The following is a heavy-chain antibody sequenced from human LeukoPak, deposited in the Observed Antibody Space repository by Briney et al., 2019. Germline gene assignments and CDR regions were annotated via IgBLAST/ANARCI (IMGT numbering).Heavy chain of an antibody. Sequence: ASVKVSCTASGYTFTGYHMHWVRRAPGQGLEWMGRINPNSGDTNYAQKFQGRVTMTRDTSISTAYMELGRLRSDDTAVYYCARDYCSSTSCLFDYWGQGALVTVSS. CDR2: INPNSGDT. CDR1: GYTFTGYH. CDR3: ARDYCSSTSCLFDY. J-gene: IGHJ4*02. V-gene: IGHV1-2*06. D-gene: IGHD2-2*01.